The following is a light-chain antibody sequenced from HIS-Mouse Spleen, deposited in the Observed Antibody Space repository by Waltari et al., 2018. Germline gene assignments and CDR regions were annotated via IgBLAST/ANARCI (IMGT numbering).Light chain of an antibody. V-gene: IGLV3-10*01. CDR1: ALPKKY. J-gene: IGLJ2*01. Sequence: SYELTQPPSVSVSPGQTARITCSGDALPKKYAYWYQQKSGQAHVLVIYEDSKRPSGIPERFSGSSAGTMASLTISGAQVEDEAEYYCYSTDSSGNHRVFGGGTKLTVL. CDR3: YSTDSSGNHRV. CDR2: EDS.